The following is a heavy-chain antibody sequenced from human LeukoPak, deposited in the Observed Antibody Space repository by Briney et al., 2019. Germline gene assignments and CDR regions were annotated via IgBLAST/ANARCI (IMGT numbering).Heavy chain of an antibody. CDR2: IYHSGST. D-gene: IGHD2-8*01. CDR3: ARRSQYCTNGVCNWFDP. Sequence: SETLSLTCTVSGGSISSGGYYWSWIRQPPGKGLEWIGYIYHSGSTYYNPSLKSRVTISVDRSKNQFSLKLSSVTAADTAVYYCARRSQYCTNGVCNWFDPWGQGTLVTVSS. CDR1: GGSISSGGYY. V-gene: IGHV4-30-2*01. J-gene: IGHJ5*02.